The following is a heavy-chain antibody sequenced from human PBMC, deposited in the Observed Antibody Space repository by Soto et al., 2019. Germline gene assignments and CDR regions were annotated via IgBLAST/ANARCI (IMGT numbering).Heavy chain of an antibody. CDR1: GGTFSSDT. CDR3: ARNDYSDNQGLHI. CDR2: IIPILGIT. V-gene: IGHV1-69*02. D-gene: IGHD4-17*01. J-gene: IGHJ3*02. Sequence: QVQLVQSGAEVKKPGSSVKVSCKASGGTFSSDTINWVRQAPGQGLEWMGRIIPILGITNYAQKFQGRVTITADKSTSIGNMELSIMRFRGTVVYYCARNDYSDNQGLHIWGQGTMDT.